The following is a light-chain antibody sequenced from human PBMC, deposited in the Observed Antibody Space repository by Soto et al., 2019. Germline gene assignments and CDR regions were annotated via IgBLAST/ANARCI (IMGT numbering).Light chain of an antibody. V-gene: IGKV1-33*01. CDR2: DAS. CDR1: QDISNY. CDR3: QQYDNLPLT. J-gene: IGKJ4*01. Sequence: DIQMTQSPPSLSAYAGDRVTITCQASQDISNYLNWFQQKPGRAPKLLIYDASSLETGVPSRFSGRGSGTDFTLTISSLQPEDIATYYCQQYDNLPLTFGGGTKVDIK.